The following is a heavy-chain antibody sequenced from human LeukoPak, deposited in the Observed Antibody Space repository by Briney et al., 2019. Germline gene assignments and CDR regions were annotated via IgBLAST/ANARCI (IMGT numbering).Heavy chain of an antibody. Sequence: PSETLSLTCTVSGGSISSYYWSWIRQPAGKGLEWIGRIYTSGSTNYNPSLKSRVTMSVDTSKNQFSLKLSSVTAADTAVYYCARGEEDPRFLEWNWLDPWGQGTLVTVSS. CDR1: GGSISSYY. CDR3: ARGEEDPRFLEWNWLDP. CDR2: IYTSGST. J-gene: IGHJ5*02. D-gene: IGHD3-3*01. V-gene: IGHV4-4*07.